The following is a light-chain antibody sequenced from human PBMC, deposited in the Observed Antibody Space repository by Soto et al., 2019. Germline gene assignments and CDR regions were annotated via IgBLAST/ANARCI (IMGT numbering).Light chain of an antibody. J-gene: IGKJ1*01. CDR2: DVS. V-gene: IGKV1-5*01. Sequence: QMTQSPSTLSASVGDRVTITCRASQTISSWLAWYQQKPGKAPKLLIYDVSSLESGVPSRFSGSGSGTDFTLTISSLQPDDFATYYCQQYNTFSTFGQGTKVDIK. CDR3: QQYNTFST. CDR1: QTISSW.